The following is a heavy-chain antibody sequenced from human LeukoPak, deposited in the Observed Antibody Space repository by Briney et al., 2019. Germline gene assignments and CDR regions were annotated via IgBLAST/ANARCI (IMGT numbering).Heavy chain of an antibody. V-gene: IGHV4-59*08. CDR2: IYYSGST. CDR1: GGSISSYY. J-gene: IGHJ4*02. CDR3: ARSSGVATIDY. Sequence: SETLSLTCTVSGGSISSYYWSWIRQPPGKGLEWIGYIYYSGSTNYNPSLKSRVTISVDTSKNQFSLKLSSVTAADTAVYYCARSSGVATIDYWGQGTLVTVSS. D-gene: IGHD5-12*01.